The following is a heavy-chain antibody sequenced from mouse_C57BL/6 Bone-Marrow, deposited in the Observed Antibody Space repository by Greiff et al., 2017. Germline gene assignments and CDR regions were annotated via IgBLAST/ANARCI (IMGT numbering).Heavy chain of an antibody. J-gene: IGHJ2*01. CDR1: GYSFTGYY. D-gene: IGHD1-1*01. CDR3: AREGSSLDY. V-gene: IGHV1-42*01. Sequence: EVQVVESGPELVKPGASVKISCKASGYSFTGYYMNWVKQSPEKSLEWIGEINPSTGGTTYNQKFKAKATLTVDKSSSTAYMQLKSLTSEDSAVYYCAREGSSLDYWGQGTTLTVSS. CDR2: INPSTGGT.